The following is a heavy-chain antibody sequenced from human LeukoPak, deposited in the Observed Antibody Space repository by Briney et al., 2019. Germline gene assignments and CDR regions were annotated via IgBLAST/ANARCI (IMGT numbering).Heavy chain of an antibody. V-gene: IGHV3-23*01. CDR1: GFTFSSYA. CDR2: ISGSGGST. CDR3: AKGGVGSGKTFDS. D-gene: IGHD3-10*01. Sequence: GGSLRLSCAASGFTFSSYAMSWVRQPPAKGLEGVSGISGSGGSTYYADSVKGRFTISRDNSKNTLYLQMNSLRAEDTAMYYCAKGGVGSGKTFDSWGQGTLVTVSS. J-gene: IGHJ4*02.